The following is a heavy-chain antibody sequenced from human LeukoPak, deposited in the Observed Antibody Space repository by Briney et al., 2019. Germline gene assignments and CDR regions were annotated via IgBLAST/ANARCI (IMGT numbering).Heavy chain of an antibody. CDR1: GYTFTSYD. V-gene: IGHV1-8*02. CDR3: ARAGVAPKQLLALDY. Sequence: ASVKVSCKASGYTFTSYDINWVRQATGQGLEWMGWMNPNSGNTGYAQKFQGRVTMTTDTSTSTAYMELRSLRSDDTAVYYCARAGVAPKQLLALDYWGQGTLVTVSS. CDR2: MNPNSGNT. D-gene: IGHD4-23*01. J-gene: IGHJ4*02.